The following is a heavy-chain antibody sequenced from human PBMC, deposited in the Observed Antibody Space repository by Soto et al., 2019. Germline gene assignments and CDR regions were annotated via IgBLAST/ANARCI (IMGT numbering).Heavy chain of an antibody. D-gene: IGHD6-19*01. CDR3: TRPGYSSGWSDY. J-gene: IGHJ4*02. CDR1: GFTFSGSA. CDR2: IRSKANSYAT. Sequence: EVQLVESGGGLVQPGGSLKLSCAASGFTFSGSAMHWVRQASGKGLGWVGRIRSKANSYATAYAASVKGRFTISRDDSKNTAYLQMSSLKTEDTAVYYCTRPGYSSGWSDYWGQGTLVTVSS. V-gene: IGHV3-73*01.